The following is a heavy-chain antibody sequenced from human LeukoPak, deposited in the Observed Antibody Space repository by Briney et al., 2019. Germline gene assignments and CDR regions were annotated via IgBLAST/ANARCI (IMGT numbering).Heavy chain of an antibody. CDR3: ARFLAAAGPIYYYYYMDV. Sequence: SETLSLTCAVYGGSFSGYYWSWIRQPPGKGLEWIGELNHSGSTNYTPSLKSRVTISVDTSKNQFSLKLSSVTAADTAVYYCARFLAAAGPIYYYYYMDVWGKGTTVTVSS. J-gene: IGHJ6*03. CDR1: GGSFSGYY. CDR2: LNHSGST. V-gene: IGHV4-34*01. D-gene: IGHD6-13*01.